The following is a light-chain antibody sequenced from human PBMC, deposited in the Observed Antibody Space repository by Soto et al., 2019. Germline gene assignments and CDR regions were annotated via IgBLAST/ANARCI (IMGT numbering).Light chain of an antibody. Sequence: VLLTQSPVTLSLSPGERATLSCRASQCFRGLLAWYPPKNGQAPRILIYDAYNRATGIPPRFSGSGSWTDFTLTISSLEPEDASVDYCQQRHMWPITFGQGTRLEIK. V-gene: IGKV3-11*01. CDR2: DAY. CDR3: QQRHMWPIT. J-gene: IGKJ5*01. CDR1: QCFRGL.